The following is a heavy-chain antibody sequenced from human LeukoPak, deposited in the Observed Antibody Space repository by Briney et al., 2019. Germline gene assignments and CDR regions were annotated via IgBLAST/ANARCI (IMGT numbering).Heavy chain of an antibody. CDR2: MSYSGDT. CDR1: GDPMTPYY. D-gene: IGHD3-16*01. V-gene: IGHV4-59*01. J-gene: IGHJ4*02. Sequence: SETLSLTCTVSGDPMTPYYWSWIRQPPGKRLEWIGYMSYSGDTRYNPSLKSRVTISVDASNNQFSLRLTSMTAADTATYYCARDGRGGLFYYFDSWGPGTLVTVSS. CDR3: ARDGRGGLFYYFDS.